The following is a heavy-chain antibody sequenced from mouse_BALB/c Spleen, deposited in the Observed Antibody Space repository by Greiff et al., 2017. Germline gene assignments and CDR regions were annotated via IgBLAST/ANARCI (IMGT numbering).Heavy chain of an antibody. CDR3: ARDGGSRPWFAY. D-gene: IGHD2-3*01. J-gene: IGHJ3*01. V-gene: IGHV1-54*01. Sequence: QVQLQQSGAELVRPGTSVKVSCKASGYAFTNYLIEWVKQRPGQGLEWIGVINPGSGGTNYNEKFKGKATLTADKSSSTAYMQLSSLTSDDSAVYFCARDGGSRPWFAYWGQGTLVTVSA. CDR2: INPGSGGT. CDR1: GYAFTNYL.